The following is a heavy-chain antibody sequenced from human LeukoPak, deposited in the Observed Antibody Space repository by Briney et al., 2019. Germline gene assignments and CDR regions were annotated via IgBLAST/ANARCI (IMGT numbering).Heavy chain of an antibody. D-gene: IGHD3-10*01. CDR1: GFTFSSYE. Sequence: GGSLRLSCAASGFTFSSYEMNWVRQAPGEGLEWVSYISSSGSTIYYAGSVKGRFTISRDNAKNSLYLQMNSLRAEDTAVYYCARDGSGSYVLYYYYGMDVWGKGTTVTVSS. J-gene: IGHJ6*04. CDR2: ISSSGSTI. V-gene: IGHV3-48*03. CDR3: ARDGSGSYVLYYYYGMDV.